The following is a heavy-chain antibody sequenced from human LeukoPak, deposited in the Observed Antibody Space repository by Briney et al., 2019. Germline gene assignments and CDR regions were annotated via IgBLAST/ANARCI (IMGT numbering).Heavy chain of an antibody. CDR3: AGKPYGSGSDYYINWFDP. V-gene: IGHV3-30*03. Sequence: PGRSLRLSCAASGVTFSTYGMHWLRQAPGKGLEWVAVISNHGSSKFYADSVKGRFTISRDNSKNTVYLEMNSLRPEDTAVYYCAGKPYGSGSDYYINWFDPWGQGTLVIVSS. D-gene: IGHD3-10*01. J-gene: IGHJ5*02. CDR1: GVTFSTYG. CDR2: ISNHGSSK.